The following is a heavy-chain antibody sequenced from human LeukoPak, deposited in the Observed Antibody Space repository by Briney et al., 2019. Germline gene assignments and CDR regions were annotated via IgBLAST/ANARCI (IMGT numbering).Heavy chain of an antibody. CDR2: IIHTGRT. V-gene: IGHV4-34*12. CDR3: ARVILVKVYAAFDY. Sequence: SETLSLTWGVYGGSFSGYYWSWIRQSPGMGLEWIGEIIHTGRTNYNPSLTSRVSISVDTSKNQFFLELSSVTAADTAVYYCARVILVKVYAAFDYWGQGILVTASS. J-gene: IGHJ4*02. D-gene: IGHD2/OR15-2a*01. CDR1: GGSFSGYY.